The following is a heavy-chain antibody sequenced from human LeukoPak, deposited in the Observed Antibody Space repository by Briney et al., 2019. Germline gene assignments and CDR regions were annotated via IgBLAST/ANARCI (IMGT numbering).Heavy chain of an antibody. V-gene: IGHV1-8*01. Sequence: ASVKVSCKASGYTFTSYDINWVRQATGQGLEWMGWMNPNSGNTGYAQKFQGRVTMTRNTSISTAYMELSSLRSEDTAVYYCARGRPPYDSSGYYPYYYYGMDVWGQGTTVTVSS. CDR1: GYTFTSYD. CDR3: ARGRPPYDSSGYYPYYYYGMDV. D-gene: IGHD3-22*01. CDR2: MNPNSGNT. J-gene: IGHJ6*02.